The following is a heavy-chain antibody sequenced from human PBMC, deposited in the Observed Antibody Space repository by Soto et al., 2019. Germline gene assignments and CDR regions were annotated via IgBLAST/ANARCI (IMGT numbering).Heavy chain of an antibody. J-gene: IGHJ6*02. CDR1: GDTSTNYQ. D-gene: IGHD5-12*01. CDR3: ARGGDGYNYYYYGMDV. CDR2: INPSGGST. Sequence: ASVKVSCKASGDTSTNYQVHWVRQAPGQGLEWMGIINPSGGSTSYAQKFQGRVTMTRDTSTSTVYMELSSLRSEDTAVYYCARGGDGYNYYYYGMDVWGQGTTVTVSS. V-gene: IGHV1-46*01.